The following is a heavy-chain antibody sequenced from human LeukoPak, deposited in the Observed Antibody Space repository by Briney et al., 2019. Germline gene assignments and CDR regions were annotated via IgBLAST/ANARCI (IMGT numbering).Heavy chain of an antibody. D-gene: IGHD3-22*01. CDR1: GGSISSGDYY. J-gene: IGHJ4*02. CDR3: ARDRRYYDSSGYYGWVDY. Sequence: SETLSLTCTVSGGSISSGDYYWRWIRQPPGKGLEWIGYIYYSGSTYYNPSLKSRVTISVDTSKNQFSLKLSSVTAADTAVYYCARDRRYYDSSGYYGWVDYWGQGTLVTVSS. V-gene: IGHV4-30-4*01. CDR2: IYYSGST.